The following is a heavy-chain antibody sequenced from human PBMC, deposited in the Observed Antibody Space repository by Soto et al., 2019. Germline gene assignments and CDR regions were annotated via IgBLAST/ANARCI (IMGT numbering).Heavy chain of an antibody. J-gene: IGHJ5*02. CDR1: GYSISSGYY. CDR2: ISHSAST. D-gene: IGHD1-26*01. Sequence: SETLSLTCAVSGYSISSGYYWGWIRQPPGKGLEWIGSISHSASTYYNPSLRSRVTTSVDTSKNQFSLKLSSVTAADTAVYYCARVNRGRFNWIDPWGQGTLVTVSS. V-gene: IGHV4-38-2*01. CDR3: ARVNRGRFNWIDP.